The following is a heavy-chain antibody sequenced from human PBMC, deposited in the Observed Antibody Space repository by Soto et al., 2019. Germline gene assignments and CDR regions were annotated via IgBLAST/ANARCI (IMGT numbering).Heavy chain of an antibody. J-gene: IGHJ5*02. CDR2: IYHSGST. CDR1: GDSISSGGYS. D-gene: IGHD2-2*01. Sequence: SETLSLACAASGDSISSGGYSGCWIRQPPGKGLEWIGYIYHSGSTYYTPSLKSRVTISVDRSKNQFSLKLSSVTAADTAVYYCARVPDRWGQGTLVTVSS. CDR3: ARVPDR. V-gene: IGHV4-30-2*01.